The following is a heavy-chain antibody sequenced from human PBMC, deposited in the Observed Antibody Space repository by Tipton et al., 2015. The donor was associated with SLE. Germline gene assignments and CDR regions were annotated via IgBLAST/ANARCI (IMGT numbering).Heavy chain of an antibody. CDR1: GGSMSSYY. D-gene: IGHD1-26*01. CDR2: IYHSGNT. CDR3: ARGGRALIDY. Sequence: TLSLTCTVSGGSMSSYYWTWIRQPPGKGLEWIGSIYHSGNTDYNPSLKSRVTILVDTSKNQFSLRLSSVTAADTAMYYCARGGRALIDYWGQGTLVIVSS. V-gene: IGHV4-59*08. J-gene: IGHJ4*02.